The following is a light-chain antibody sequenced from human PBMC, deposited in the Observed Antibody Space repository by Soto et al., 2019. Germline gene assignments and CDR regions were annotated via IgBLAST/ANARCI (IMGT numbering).Light chain of an antibody. CDR1: QTISSW. J-gene: IGKJ2*01. CDR3: QQSYSTPYT. Sequence: DIQMTQSPSTLSGSVGDRVTITCRASQTISSWLAWYRQKPGKAPKLLIYKASTLKSGVPSRFSGSGSGTDFTLTISSLQPEDFATYYCQQSYSTPYTFGQGTKVDIK. V-gene: IGKV1-5*03. CDR2: KAS.